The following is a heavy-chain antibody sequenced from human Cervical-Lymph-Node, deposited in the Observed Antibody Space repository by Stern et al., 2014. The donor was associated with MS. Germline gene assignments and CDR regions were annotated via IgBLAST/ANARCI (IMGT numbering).Heavy chain of an antibody. CDR1: GYTFTGYY. D-gene: IGHD6-13*01. V-gene: IGHV1-2*02. Sequence: QVQLVQSGAEVKKPGASVKVSCKASGYTFTGYYMHWVRQAPGQGLEWMGWINPNSGGTNYAQKFQGRVTMTRDTSISTAYMELSRLRSDDTAVYYCARETSSSWGSDAFDIWGQGTMVTVSS. CDR2: INPNSGGT. CDR3: ARETSSSWGSDAFDI. J-gene: IGHJ3*02.